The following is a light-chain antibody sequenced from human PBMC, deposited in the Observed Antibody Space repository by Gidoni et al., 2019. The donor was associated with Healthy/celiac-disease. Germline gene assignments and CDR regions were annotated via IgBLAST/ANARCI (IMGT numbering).Light chain of an antibody. CDR3: QQSYSTAWT. CDR1: QSISSY. J-gene: IGKJ1*01. V-gene: IGKV1-39*01. Sequence: DIQMTQSPSSLSASVGDRVTITCRASQSISSYLNWYQQKPGKAPKLIIYAASSLQSGVPSRFSGSGSGTDFTLTISSLQPTDFATYYCQQSYSTAWTFGQGTKVEIK. CDR2: AAS.